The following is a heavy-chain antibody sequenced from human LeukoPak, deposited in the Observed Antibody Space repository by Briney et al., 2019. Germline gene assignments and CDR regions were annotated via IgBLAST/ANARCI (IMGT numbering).Heavy chain of an antibody. D-gene: IGHD3-10*01. J-gene: IGHJ4*02. CDR3: ARDSRGSGLHPDY. Sequence: GGSLRLSCAASGYTFSSYAMHWVRQAPGKGLEYVSAISSNGGSTYYANSVKGRFTISRDNSKNTLYLQMGSLRAEDMAVYYCARDSRGSGLHPDYWGQGTLVTVSS. V-gene: IGHV3-64*01. CDR1: GYTFSSYA. CDR2: ISSNGGST.